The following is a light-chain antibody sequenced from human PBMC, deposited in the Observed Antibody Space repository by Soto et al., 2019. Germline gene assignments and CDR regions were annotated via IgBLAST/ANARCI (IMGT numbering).Light chain of an antibody. J-gene: IGKJ1*01. Sequence: EIVMTQSPATLSVSPGERASLSCRASQSVSSNLAWYQQKPGQTPRLLIYATSTRATGIPARFSGSGSGTEFTLTISSLQPADFAIYYCQQYSSYWTFGQGTKVEIK. CDR3: QQYSSYWT. CDR1: QSVSSN. V-gene: IGKV3-15*01. CDR2: ATS.